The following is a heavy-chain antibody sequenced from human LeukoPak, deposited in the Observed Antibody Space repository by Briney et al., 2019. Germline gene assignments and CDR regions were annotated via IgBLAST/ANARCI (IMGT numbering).Heavy chain of an antibody. Sequence: GGSLRLSCAASGFTFSSYAMSWVRQAPGKGLEWVSAITGSGGSTYYADSVKGRFTISRDNSKNTLYLQMNSLRAEDTAVYYCAKFHDSGGYYRTDAFDIWGKGKMVT. D-gene: IGHD3-22*01. CDR1: GFTFSSYA. J-gene: IGHJ3*02. V-gene: IGHV3-23*01. CDR2: ITGSGGST. CDR3: AKFHDSGGYYRTDAFDI.